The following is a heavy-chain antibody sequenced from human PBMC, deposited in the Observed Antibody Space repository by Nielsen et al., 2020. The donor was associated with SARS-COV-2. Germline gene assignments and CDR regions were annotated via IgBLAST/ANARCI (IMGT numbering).Heavy chain of an antibody. J-gene: IGHJ6*03. CDR3: ARSSEVRNRYCSSGVCRGIFYHVDV. CDR2: INPSDGNA. CDR1: GYSFTSHY. V-gene: IGHV1-46*04. D-gene: IGHD2-8*01. Sequence: ASVKVSCKASGYSFTSHYIVWVRRAPGQGPEWLGIINPSDGNAKYAQKLQGRVTLTSDTSTTTIYMEVSDLTSEDTAVYYCARSSEVRNRYCSSGVCRGIFYHVDVWGRGTTVTVSS.